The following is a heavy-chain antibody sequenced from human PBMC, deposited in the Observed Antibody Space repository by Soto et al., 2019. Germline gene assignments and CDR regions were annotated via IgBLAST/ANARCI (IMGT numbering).Heavy chain of an antibody. CDR1: GFTFSGSA. D-gene: IGHD6-6*01. V-gene: IGHV3-73*01. Sequence: PGGSLRLSCAASGFTFSGSAMHWVRQASGKGLEWVGRIRSKANSYATACAASVKGRFTISRDDSKNTAYLQMNSLKTEDTAVYYCTRRQLALYYYYGMDVWGQGTTVTVSS. CDR3: TRRQLALYYYYGMDV. CDR2: IRSKANSYAT. J-gene: IGHJ6*02.